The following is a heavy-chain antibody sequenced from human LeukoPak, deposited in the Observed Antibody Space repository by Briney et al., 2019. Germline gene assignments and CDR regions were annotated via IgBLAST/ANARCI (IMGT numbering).Heavy chain of an antibody. Sequence: GGSLRLSCAASGFTFSSYWMTWVRQAPGKGLECVANIKEDGSEEYYVDSVKGRFSISRDNAKNSLYLQMNSLTSEDTALYYCATWAFYHNLDVWGQGTTVIVSS. D-gene: IGHD2/OR15-2a*01. J-gene: IGHJ6*02. CDR3: ATWAFYHNLDV. CDR1: GFTFSSYW. V-gene: IGHV3-7*03. CDR2: IKEDGSEE.